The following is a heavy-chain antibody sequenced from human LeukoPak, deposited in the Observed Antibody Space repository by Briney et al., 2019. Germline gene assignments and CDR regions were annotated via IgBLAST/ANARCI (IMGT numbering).Heavy chain of an antibody. CDR1: GVSISSSNSY. Sequence: SETLSLTCTVSGVSISSSNSYWGWIRQPPGKGLEWIGSIYYSGNTYYNASLKSQVSISIDTSKNRFSLKLSSVTAANTAVYYCARLPYYYDSSGYYYWGQGTLVTVSS. V-gene: IGHV4-39*01. CDR3: ARLPYYYDSSGYYY. D-gene: IGHD3-22*01. CDR2: IYYSGNT. J-gene: IGHJ4*02.